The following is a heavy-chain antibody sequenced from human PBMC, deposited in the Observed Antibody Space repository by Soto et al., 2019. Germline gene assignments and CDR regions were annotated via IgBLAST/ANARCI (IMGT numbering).Heavy chain of an antibody. Sequence: PSETLSLTCPVSGGSISSYYLSWIRQPPGKGLEWIGYIYYSGSTNYNPSLKSRVTISVDTSKNQFSLRLSSVTAADTAVYYCARTYCSGGSCYDYWGQGTLVTVSS. D-gene: IGHD2-15*01. CDR1: GGSISSYY. CDR2: IYYSGST. J-gene: IGHJ4*02. V-gene: IGHV4-59*01. CDR3: ARTYCSGGSCYDY.